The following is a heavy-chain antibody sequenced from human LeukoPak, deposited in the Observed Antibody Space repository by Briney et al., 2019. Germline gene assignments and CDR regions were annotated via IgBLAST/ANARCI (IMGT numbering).Heavy chain of an antibody. J-gene: IGHJ4*02. CDR1: GFTFSSYG. CDR3: AKGSGLLRFLDY. D-gene: IGHD3-3*01. Sequence: QPGGSLRLSCAASGFTFSSYGMHWVRQAPGKGLEWVAVISYDGSNKYYADSVKGRFTISRDNSKNTLYLQMNSLRAEDTAVYYCAKGSGLLRFLDYWGQGTLVTVSS. V-gene: IGHV3-30*18. CDR2: ISYDGSNK.